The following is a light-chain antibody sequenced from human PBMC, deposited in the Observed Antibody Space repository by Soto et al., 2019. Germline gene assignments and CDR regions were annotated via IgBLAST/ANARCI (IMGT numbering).Light chain of an antibody. J-gene: IGKJ2*01. Sequence: VLPQSPDTLSLSPGDRVTLSCRASQSVRSTFLAWYQQKPGQAPRLLIYGASNRATGIPHRFGGSASGAAFTLTTSSLEPADSSVYYCQQYHDSPMNTFGQGTKLEIK. CDR2: GAS. V-gene: IGKV3-20*01. CDR1: QSVRSTF. CDR3: QQYHDSPMNT.